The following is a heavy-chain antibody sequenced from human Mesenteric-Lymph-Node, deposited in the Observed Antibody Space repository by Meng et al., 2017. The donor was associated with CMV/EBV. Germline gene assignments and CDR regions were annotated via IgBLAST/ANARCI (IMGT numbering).Heavy chain of an antibody. D-gene: IGHD6-13*01. CDR1: GDSFSSSSYS. J-gene: IGHJ4*02. V-gene: IGHV4-39*07. CDR3: ARDHSSTWYNYLDY. CDR2: IYYSGTT. Sequence: SGDSFSSSSYSWAWIRQPPGKGLEWIVNIYYSGTTYYNPSLRSRVTTSVDTSKNQFSLKLSSVTAADTAVYYCARDHSSTWYNYLDYWGQGTLVTVSS.